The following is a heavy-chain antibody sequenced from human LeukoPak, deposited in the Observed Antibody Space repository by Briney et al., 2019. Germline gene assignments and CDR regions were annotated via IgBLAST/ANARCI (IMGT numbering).Heavy chain of an antibody. V-gene: IGHV3-15*01. CDR2: IKSKTDGETT. J-gene: IGHJ4*02. CDR1: GFTFTNAW. D-gene: IGHD3-10*01. Sequence: GGSLRLSCVDSGFTFTNAWMSWVRQAPGKGLEWIGSIKSKTDGETTNYAEPVRGRFTISRDDSKSAVYLQMNSLKIEDTAVYYCTTDLGTYYHGSQRLIPIDYWGQGTLVTVSS. CDR3: TTDLGTYYHGSQRLIPIDY.